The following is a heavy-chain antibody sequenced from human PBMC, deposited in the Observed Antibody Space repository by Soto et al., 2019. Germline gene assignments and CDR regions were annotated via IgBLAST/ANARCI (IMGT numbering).Heavy chain of an antibody. V-gene: IGHV3-30*18. D-gene: IGHD3-10*01. Sequence: QVQLVESGGGVVQPGRSLRLSCAASGFTFSSYGMHWVRQAPGKGLEWVGVISYDGSNKFYADSVKGRFTISRENSKNTVYLQMKRLRAEDAAVYYCEEAWRESLPGDAFDIWGQGTMVTVSS. J-gene: IGHJ3*02. CDR3: EEAWRESLPGDAFDI. CDR1: GFTFSSYG. CDR2: ISYDGSNK.